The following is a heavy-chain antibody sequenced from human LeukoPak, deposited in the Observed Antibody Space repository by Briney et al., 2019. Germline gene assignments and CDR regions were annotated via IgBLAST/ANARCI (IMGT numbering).Heavy chain of an antibody. CDR1: GYTFTSYW. D-gene: IGHD1-20*01. V-gene: IGHV5-51*01. Sequence: GESLKISCKVSGYTFTSYWIGWVRQMPGKGLEWMGIIYPGGSDTRYSPSFQGQVTISADKSISTAYLQWSSLKASDTAMYYCARQEEGYNWNYFDYWGQGTLVTVSS. J-gene: IGHJ4*02. CDR3: ARQEEGYNWNYFDY. CDR2: IYPGGSDT.